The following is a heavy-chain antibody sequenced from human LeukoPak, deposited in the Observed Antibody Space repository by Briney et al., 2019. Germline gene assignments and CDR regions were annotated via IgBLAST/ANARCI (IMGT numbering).Heavy chain of an antibody. V-gene: IGHV3-33*08. CDR2: MWYDGSNK. J-gene: IGHJ1*01. CDR1: GFTFSNYG. Sequence: GGSLRLSCAASGFTFSNYGMHWVRQAPGKGLEWVAVMWYDGSNKYYADSVKGRFTISRDNSKNTLYLQMNSLRDEDTAVYYCASRAEHWGQGTLVTVSS. CDR3: ASRAEH.